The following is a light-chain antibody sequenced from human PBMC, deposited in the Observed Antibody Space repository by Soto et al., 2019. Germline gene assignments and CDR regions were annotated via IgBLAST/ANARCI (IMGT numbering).Light chain of an antibody. Sequence: EIVLTQSPATLSLSPGERATLSCGATQSVRSNYLAWYQQKPGQAPRLLIYDASSRATGIPDRFSGSGSGTDFTLTINRLEPEDFAVYYCQQYGRSPTTFGQGTKVDIK. J-gene: IGKJ1*01. CDR3: QQYGRSPTT. CDR1: QSVRSNY. V-gene: IGKV3D-20*01. CDR2: DAS.